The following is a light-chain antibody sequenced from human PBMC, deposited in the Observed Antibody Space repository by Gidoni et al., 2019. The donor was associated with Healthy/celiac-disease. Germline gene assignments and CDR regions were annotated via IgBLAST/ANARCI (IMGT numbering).Light chain of an antibody. V-gene: IGKV1-5*03. Sequence: DIQMTQSPSTLSASVGDRVTITCRASQSTSSWLAWYQQKPGKAPKLLVYKASTLESGVPSRFSGSGSGTEFTLTISSLQPDDFATYYCQQYKDYRTFGQXTKVEIK. CDR2: KAS. J-gene: IGKJ1*01. CDR3: QQYKDYRT. CDR1: QSTSSW.